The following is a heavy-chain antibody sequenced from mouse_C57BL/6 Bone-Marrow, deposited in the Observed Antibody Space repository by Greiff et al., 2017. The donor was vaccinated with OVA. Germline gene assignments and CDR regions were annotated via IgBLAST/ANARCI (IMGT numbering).Heavy chain of an antibody. CDR3: ARRRSSYYYAMDY. V-gene: IGHV5-15*01. Sequence: EVKLVESGGGLVQPGGSLKLSCAASGFTFSDYGMAWVRQAPRKGPEWVAFISNLAYSIYYADTVTGRFTISRENAKNTLYLEMSSLRSEDTAMYYCARRRSSYYYAMDYWGQGTSVTVSS. J-gene: IGHJ4*01. CDR1: GFTFSDYG. D-gene: IGHD1-3*01. CDR2: ISNLAYSI.